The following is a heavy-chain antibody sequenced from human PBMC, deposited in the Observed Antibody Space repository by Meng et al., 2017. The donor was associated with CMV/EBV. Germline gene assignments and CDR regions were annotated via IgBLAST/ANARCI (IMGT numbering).Heavy chain of an antibody. V-gene: IGHV3-21*01. Sequence: GGSLRLSCAASGFTFSSYSMNWVRQAPGKGLEWVSSISSSSSYIYYADSVKGRFTISGDNAKNSLYLQMNSLRAEDTAVYYCARDLSNYDILTGYQYYYYGMDVWGQGATVTVSS. J-gene: IGHJ6*02. CDR1: GFTFSSYS. CDR3: ARDLSNYDILTGYQYYYYGMDV. D-gene: IGHD3-9*01. CDR2: ISSSSSYI.